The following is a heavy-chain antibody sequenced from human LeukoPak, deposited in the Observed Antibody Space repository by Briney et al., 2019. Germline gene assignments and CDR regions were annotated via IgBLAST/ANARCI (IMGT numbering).Heavy chain of an antibody. Sequence: GGSLRLSCAASGFTFSTYSMNWVRQAPGKGLEWVSFISSSSNYIYYADSVKGRFTISRDNAKNSLYLQMNSLRAEDTAIYYCAKDHDSTGLFQDRDYWGQGTQVTISS. CDR3: AKDHDSTGLFQDRDY. CDR2: ISSSSNYI. J-gene: IGHJ4*02. CDR1: GFTFSTYS. D-gene: IGHD6-19*01. V-gene: IGHV3-21*04.